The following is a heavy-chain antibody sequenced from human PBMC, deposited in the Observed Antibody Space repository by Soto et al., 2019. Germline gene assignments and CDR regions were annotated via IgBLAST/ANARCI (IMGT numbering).Heavy chain of an antibody. CDR2: ISAYNGDT. D-gene: IGHD1-26*01. V-gene: IGHV1-18*01. Sequence: QVQLVQSGAEVKKPGASAKVSCKDFGYIFSNYVISWMRQVPGQGLEWIGWISAYNGDTNYAQKFQGRVTLTTDTSTNTAYMELRILRSDDTAVYYCARASGGGVGTTSYWGQGTLVTVSS. CDR1: GYIFSNYV. J-gene: IGHJ4*02. CDR3: ARASGGGVGTTSY.